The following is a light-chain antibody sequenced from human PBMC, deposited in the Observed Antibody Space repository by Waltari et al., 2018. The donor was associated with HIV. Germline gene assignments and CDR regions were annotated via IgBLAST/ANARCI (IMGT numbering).Light chain of an antibody. CDR3: AAWDESLRSRV. V-gene: IGLV1-44*01. J-gene: IGLJ1*01. CDR2: SDV. Sequence: QSVLTQPHSTSGTPGQRVTISCSGSNSNIGVNSVSWYQQLPGTAPELLIHSDVLRPSGVPDGVSASKSGTSTSLAISGLQSEDEADYYCAAWDESLRSRVVGTGTKVTVL. CDR1: NSNIGVNS.